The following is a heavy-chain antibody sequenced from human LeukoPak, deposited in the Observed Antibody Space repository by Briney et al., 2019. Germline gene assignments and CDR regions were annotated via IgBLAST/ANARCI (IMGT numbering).Heavy chain of an antibody. CDR1: GFTFNNYG. J-gene: IGHJ4*02. D-gene: IGHD6-13*01. V-gene: IGHV3-30*18. CDR3: AKEDLRFIAAAGTVTDY. CDR2: ISFDGSDK. Sequence: GGSLRLSCAGSGFTFNNYGIHWVRQAPGKGLEWVAVISFDGSDKYYADSVKGRFTISRDNSKNTLYLQMNSLRAEDTAVYYCAKEDLRFIAAAGTVTDYWGQGTLATVSS.